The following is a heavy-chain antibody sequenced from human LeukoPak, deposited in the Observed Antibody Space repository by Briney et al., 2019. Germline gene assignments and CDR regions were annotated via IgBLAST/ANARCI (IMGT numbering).Heavy chain of an antibody. V-gene: IGHV3-30-3*01. CDR1: GFTFSSYA. CDR2: ISYDGSNK. CDR3: ARVQVAGYWYFDL. J-gene: IGHJ2*01. D-gene: IGHD6-19*01. Sequence: GRSLRLSCAASGFTFSSYAMHWVRQAPGKGLEWVAVISYDGSNKYYADSVKGRFTISRDNSKNTLYLQMNSLRAEDTAVYYCARVQVAGYWYFDLWGRGTLVTVSS.